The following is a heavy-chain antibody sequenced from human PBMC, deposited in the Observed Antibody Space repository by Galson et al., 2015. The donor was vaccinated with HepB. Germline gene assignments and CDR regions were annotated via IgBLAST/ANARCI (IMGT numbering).Heavy chain of an antibody. CDR1: GYTFSSYS. CDR3: ARGALVAVVGATQNNWFDP. V-gene: IGHV1-18*01. CDR2: INAYNRDT. Sequence: SVKVSCKAYGYTFSSYSITWVRQAPGQGLEWMGWINAYNRDTEYSQKFRGRVTMTADTSTTTAFMEVRSLRLDDTAVYYCARGALVAVVGATQNNWFDPWGQGTLVTVSS. D-gene: IGHD2-15*01. J-gene: IGHJ5*02.